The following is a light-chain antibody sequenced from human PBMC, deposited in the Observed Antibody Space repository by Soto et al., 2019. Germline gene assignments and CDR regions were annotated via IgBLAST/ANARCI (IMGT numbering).Light chain of an antibody. CDR3: SSYTTSLTYV. CDR1: SSDVDAYDY. CDR2: DVS. V-gene: IGLV2-14*03. J-gene: IGLJ1*01. Sequence: QSVLTQPASVSGSPGQSITISCTGASSDVDAYDYVSWYQQHPGKAPKLMIYDVSSRPSGVSDRFSGSKSGNTASLTISGLQAEDEADYCCSSYTTSLTYVFGTGTKATVL.